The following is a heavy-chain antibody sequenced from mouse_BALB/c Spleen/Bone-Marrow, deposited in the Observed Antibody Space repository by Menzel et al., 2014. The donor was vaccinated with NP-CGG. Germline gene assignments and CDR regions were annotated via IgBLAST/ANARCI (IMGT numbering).Heavy chain of an antibody. CDR1: GYTFTAYV. J-gene: IGHJ4*01. D-gene: IGHD2-4*01. Sequence: VQLQQSGPELVKPGASVKMSCKASGYTFTAYVMHWVKQKPGQGLEWIGYINPYSDGTKYNEKFKGKATLTSDKSSSTAYMELSSLTSEDSAVYYCAREGGLRRGDYYVMDHWGQGTSVTVSS. V-gene: IGHV1-14*01. CDR2: INPYSDGT. CDR3: AREGGLRRGDYYVMDH.